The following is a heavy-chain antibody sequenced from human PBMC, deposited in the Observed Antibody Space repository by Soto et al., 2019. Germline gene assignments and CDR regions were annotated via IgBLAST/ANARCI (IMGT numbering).Heavy chain of an antibody. CDR1: AGSITSSSYY. V-gene: IGHV4-39*01. CDR3: ARHYRGIYALVVAATLAHFDY. J-gene: IGHJ4*02. D-gene: IGHD2-15*01. CDR2: ISYSGST. Sequence: QLQLQESGPGLVKPSETLSLTCTVSAGSITSSSYYLGWIRQPPGKALEWIGSISYSGSTYYNPSLKSQVVMSVAMSKNQFTLKLGSVIADDAAVDYCARHYRGIYALVVAATLAHFDYWGQGTLVTVSS.